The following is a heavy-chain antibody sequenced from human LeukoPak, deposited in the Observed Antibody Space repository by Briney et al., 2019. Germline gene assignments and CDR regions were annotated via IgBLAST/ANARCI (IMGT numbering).Heavy chain of an antibody. Sequence: GGSLRLSCAASGFTFSSYAMSWVRQAPGKGLEWVSAISGSGGSTYHADSVKGRFTISRDNSKNTLYLQMNSLRAEDTAVYYCAKAGKDIVVVPAANSPSYGMDVWGQGTTVTVSS. J-gene: IGHJ6*02. CDR1: GFTFSSYA. CDR3: AKAGKDIVVVPAANSPSYGMDV. V-gene: IGHV3-23*01. D-gene: IGHD2-2*01. CDR2: ISGSGGST.